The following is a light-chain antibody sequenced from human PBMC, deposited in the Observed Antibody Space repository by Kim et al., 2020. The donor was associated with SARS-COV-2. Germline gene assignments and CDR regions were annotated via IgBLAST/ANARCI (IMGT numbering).Light chain of an antibody. J-gene: IGKJ1*01. Sequence: PGERATLACRASQSVSNNYLAWYQQKPGQAPRLLISGASNRATGIPDRFSGSGSGTDFTLTISRLEPEDFAVYYCQQYGTSPPWTFGQGTKVDIK. CDR3: QQYGTSPPWT. CDR2: GAS. CDR1: QSVSNNY. V-gene: IGKV3-20*01.